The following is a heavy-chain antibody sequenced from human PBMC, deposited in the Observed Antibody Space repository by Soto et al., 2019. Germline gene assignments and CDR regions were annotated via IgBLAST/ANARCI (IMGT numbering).Heavy chain of an antibody. CDR1: GGSFSGYY. CDR2: INHSGST. CDR3: ARVTGRYYYGMDV. Sequence: PSETLSLTCAVYGGSFSGYYWSWIRQPPGKGLEWIGEINHSGSTNYNPSLKSRVTISVVTSKNQFSLKLSSVTAADTAVYYCARVTGRYYYGMDVWGQGTTVTVSS. V-gene: IGHV4-34*01. J-gene: IGHJ6*02.